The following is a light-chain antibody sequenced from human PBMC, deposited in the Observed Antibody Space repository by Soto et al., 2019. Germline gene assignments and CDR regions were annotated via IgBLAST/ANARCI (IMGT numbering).Light chain of an antibody. J-gene: IGLJ2*01. CDR1: SSDVGGYNY. V-gene: IGLV2-11*01. CDR2: DVS. Sequence: QSVLTQPRSVSGSPGQSVTISCTGTSSDVGGYNYVSWYQQHPGKAPKLMIYDVSKRPSGVPDRFSGCKSGNTASLTISGLHVGDEADYYCCSYAGIYTLVFGGGTKVTVL. CDR3: CSYAGIYTLV.